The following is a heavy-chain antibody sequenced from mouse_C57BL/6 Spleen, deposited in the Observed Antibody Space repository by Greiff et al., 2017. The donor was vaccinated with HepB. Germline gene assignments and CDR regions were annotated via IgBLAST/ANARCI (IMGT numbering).Heavy chain of an antibody. CDR1: GFTFSSYG. Sequence: EVKVVESGGDLVKPGGSLKLSCAASGFTFSSYGMSWVRQTPDKRLEWVATISSGGSYTYYPDSVKGRFTISRDNAKNTLYLQMSSLKSEDTAMYYCARHFYYGSSSYAMDYWGQGTSVTVSS. J-gene: IGHJ4*01. D-gene: IGHD1-1*01. V-gene: IGHV5-6*01. CDR3: ARHFYYGSSSYAMDY. CDR2: ISSGGSYT.